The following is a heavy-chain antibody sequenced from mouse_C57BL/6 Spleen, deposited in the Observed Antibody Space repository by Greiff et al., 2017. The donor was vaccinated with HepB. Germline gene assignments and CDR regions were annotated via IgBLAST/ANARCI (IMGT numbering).Heavy chain of an antibody. Sequence: QVQLQQSGAELVRPGTSVKMSCKASGYTFTNYWIGWAKQRPGHGLEWIGDIYPGGGYTNYNEKFKGKATLTADKSSSTAYMQFSSLTSEDSAIYYCARGRGLRRPSYAMDYWGQGTSVTVSS. CDR3: ARGRGLRRPSYAMDY. V-gene: IGHV1-63*01. CDR1: GYTFTNYW. D-gene: IGHD2-4*01. J-gene: IGHJ4*01. CDR2: IYPGGGYT.